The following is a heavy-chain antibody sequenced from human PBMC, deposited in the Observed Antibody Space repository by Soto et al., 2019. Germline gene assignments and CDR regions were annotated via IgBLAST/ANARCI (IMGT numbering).Heavy chain of an antibody. D-gene: IGHD6-6*01. J-gene: IGHJ6*02. CDR1: GFIFRSYA. Sequence: EVQLLESGGGLVQPGGSLRLSCAASGFIFRSYAMTWVRQAPGKGLEWVSGISGSGGSTYYADSVKGRFTISRDNAKSTLYLQMNSLRAEDTAIYYCAKYSDSSGDYYYAMDVWGQGTTVTVSS. CDR2: ISGSGGST. V-gene: IGHV3-23*01. CDR3: AKYSDSSGDYYYAMDV.